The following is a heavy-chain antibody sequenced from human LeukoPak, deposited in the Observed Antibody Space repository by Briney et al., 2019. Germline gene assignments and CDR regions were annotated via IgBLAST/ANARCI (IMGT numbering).Heavy chain of an antibody. D-gene: IGHD2-2*01. V-gene: IGHV3-48*03. J-gene: IGHJ6*02. CDR2: ISSSATYI. Sequence: GGSLRLSCAASGFTFSSYEMNWVRQAPGKGLEWVSYISSSATYIYYADSVKGRFTISRDNAKTSLSLQMNSLRAEDTAVYYCARILVVPAANYYYSYGMDVWGQGTTVTVSS. CDR1: GFTFSSYE. CDR3: ARILVVPAANYYYSYGMDV.